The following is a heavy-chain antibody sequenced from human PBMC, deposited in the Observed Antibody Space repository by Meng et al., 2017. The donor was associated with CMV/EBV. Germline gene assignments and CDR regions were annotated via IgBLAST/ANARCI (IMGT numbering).Heavy chain of an antibody. CDR1: GFTFSSFW. Sequence: GESLKISCAASGFTFSSFWMSWVRQAPGKGLGWVANIKQDGSEKYYVDSVKGRFTISRDNAKNSLYLQMNSLRAEDTAVYYCARDGQGSYDFWSGYYKQYYGMDVWGQGTTVTVSS. J-gene: IGHJ6*02. CDR3: ARDGQGSYDFWSGYYKQYYGMDV. CDR2: IKQDGSEK. V-gene: IGHV3-7*01. D-gene: IGHD3-3*01.